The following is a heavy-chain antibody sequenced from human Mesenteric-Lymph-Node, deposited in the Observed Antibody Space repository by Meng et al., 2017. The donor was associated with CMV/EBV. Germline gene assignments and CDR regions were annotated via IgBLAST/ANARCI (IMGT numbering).Heavy chain of an antibody. CDR1: GASIGRRLW. CDR2: ISHSGDT. CDR3: ARSPGWYSLDY. D-gene: IGHD2-15*01. Sequence: CPVAGASIGRRLWWSWVRQPPGKGLEWLGEISHSGDTKYKSSLQSRVTISADMTKNHFSLKLTSVTAADTGVYFCARSPGWYSLDYWGQGILVTVSS. V-gene: IGHV4-4*01. J-gene: IGHJ4*02.